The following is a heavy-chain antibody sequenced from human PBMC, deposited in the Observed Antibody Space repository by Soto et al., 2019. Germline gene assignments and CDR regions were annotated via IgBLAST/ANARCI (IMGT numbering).Heavy chain of an antibody. J-gene: IGHJ6*02. D-gene: IGHD2-2*02. CDR2: IKQDGSEK. CDR1: GFTFSSYW. CDR3: ARASSVGVVVPAAIPSYYCYYGMDV. Sequence: GGSLRLSCAASGFTFSSYWMSWVRQAPGKGLEWVANIKQDGSEKYYVDSVKGRFTISRDNAKNSLYLQMNSLRAEDTAVYYCARASSVGVVVPAAIPSYYCYYGMDVWGQGTTVTVSS. V-gene: IGHV3-7*01.